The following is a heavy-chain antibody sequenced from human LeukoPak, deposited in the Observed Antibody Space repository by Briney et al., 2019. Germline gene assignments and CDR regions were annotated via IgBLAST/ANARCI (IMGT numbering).Heavy chain of an antibody. CDR1: GFTFFSYT. D-gene: IGHD5-24*01. Sequence: SGGSLRLSCAASGFTFFSYTMNWVRQAPGKGLEWVSSISSSSSYIYYADSVKGRFTISRDNAKNSLYLQMNSLRAEDTAVYYCARDRRDGYKFDYWGQGTLVTVSS. V-gene: IGHV3-21*01. CDR2: ISSSSSYI. J-gene: IGHJ4*02. CDR3: ARDRRDGYKFDY.